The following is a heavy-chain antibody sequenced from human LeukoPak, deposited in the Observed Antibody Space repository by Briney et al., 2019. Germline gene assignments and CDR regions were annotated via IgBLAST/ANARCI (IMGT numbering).Heavy chain of an antibody. D-gene: IGHD2-2*01. CDR3: ARVEPAAGGFFQH. J-gene: IGHJ1*01. V-gene: IGHV3-7*01. CDR2: IKQDGSEK. CDR1: GFTFSSYW. Sequence: GGPLRPSCAASGFTFSSYWMSWVRQAPGKGLEWVANIKQDGSEKYYVDSVKGRFTISRDNAKNSLYLQMNSLRAEDTAVYYCARVEPAAGGFFQHWGQGTLVTVSS.